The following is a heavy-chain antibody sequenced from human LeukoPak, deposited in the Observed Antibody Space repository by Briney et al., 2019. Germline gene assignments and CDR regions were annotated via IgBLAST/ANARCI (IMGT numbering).Heavy chain of an antibody. D-gene: IGHD6-13*01. CDR1: GGSISSSSYY. J-gene: IGHJ4*02. CDR2: IYYSGST. Sequence: SETLSLTCTVSGGSISSSSYYWGWIRQPPGKGLEWIGSIYYSGSTYYNPSLKSRVTISVDTSKSQFSLKLSSVTAADTAVYYCASVRIAAALIGYWGQGTLVTVSS. V-gene: IGHV4-39*01. CDR3: ASVRIAAALIGY.